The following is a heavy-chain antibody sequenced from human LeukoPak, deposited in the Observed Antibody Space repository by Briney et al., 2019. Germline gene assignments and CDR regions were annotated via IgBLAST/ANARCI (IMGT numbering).Heavy chain of an antibody. J-gene: IGHJ4*02. D-gene: IGHD2-2*01. V-gene: IGHV1-18*04. Sequence: ASVKVSCKASGYTFTGYYMHWVRQAPGQGLEWMGWISPHNGNTKYAQKFRGRVTMTTDTSTSTAHMELRSLRSDDTAIYYCARTYLVVVPAASGYWGPGTLVTVSS. CDR1: GYTFTGYY. CDR3: ARTYLVVVPAASGY. CDR2: ISPHNGNT.